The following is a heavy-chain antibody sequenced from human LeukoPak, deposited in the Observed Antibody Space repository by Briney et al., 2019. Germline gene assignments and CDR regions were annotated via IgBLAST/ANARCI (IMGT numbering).Heavy chain of an antibody. J-gene: IGHJ4*02. V-gene: IGHV4-4*07. Sequence: KPSEXLSLTCTVSGGSVSTYYWSWLRQPAGKGLEWIGRIYTSESSRYNPSLKSRVTMSVDTSKNQISLNLTSVTAADTAVYYCASLSPPIDFWGQGILVTVSS. CDR3: ASLSPPIDF. CDR1: GGSVSTYY. CDR2: IYTSESS. D-gene: IGHD3-16*01.